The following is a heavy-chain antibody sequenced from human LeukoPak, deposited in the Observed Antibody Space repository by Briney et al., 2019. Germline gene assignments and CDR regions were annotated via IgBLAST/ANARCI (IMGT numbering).Heavy chain of an antibody. Sequence: PGRSLRLSCAASGFTSSSYAMHWVRQAPGKGLEWVAVISYDGNKKYDAESVKGRFTISRDNSENTLYLQMNSLTTEDTAVYYCARVPGFCSSNSCYKMTIPFDYWGQGTLVTVSS. CDR2: ISYDGNKK. J-gene: IGHJ4*02. D-gene: IGHD2-2*02. CDR1: GFTSSSYA. CDR3: ARVPGFCSSNSCYKMTIPFDY. V-gene: IGHV3-30-3*01.